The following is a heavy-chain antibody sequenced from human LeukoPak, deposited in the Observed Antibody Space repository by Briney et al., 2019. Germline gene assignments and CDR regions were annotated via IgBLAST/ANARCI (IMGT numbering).Heavy chain of an antibody. V-gene: IGHV4-59*08. D-gene: IGHD2-15*01. CDR2: IYYSGST. CDR1: GGSISSYY. Sequence: SETLSLTCTVSGGSISSYYWSWLRQPPGKGLEWIGYIYYSGSTNYNPSLKSRVTISVDTSKNQFSLKLSSVTAADTAVYYCARMVAATPWGAFDIWGQGTMVTVSS. J-gene: IGHJ3*02. CDR3: ARMVAATPWGAFDI.